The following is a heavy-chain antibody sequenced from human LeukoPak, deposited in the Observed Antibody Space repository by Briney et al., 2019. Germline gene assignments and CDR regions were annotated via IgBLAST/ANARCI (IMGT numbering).Heavy chain of an antibody. CDR3: ARDQGGTIDY. CDR2: IKSNSGGT. D-gene: IGHD1-7*01. V-gene: IGHV1-2*02. J-gene: IGHJ4*02. CDR1: GYTFTGYY. Sequence: ASVKVSCKASGYTFTGYYMHWVRQAPGQGLEWMGWIKSNSGGTHYAQNFQGRVTMTRDTSITTAYMELSRLTSDDTAVYYCARDQGGTIDYWGQGTLVTVSS.